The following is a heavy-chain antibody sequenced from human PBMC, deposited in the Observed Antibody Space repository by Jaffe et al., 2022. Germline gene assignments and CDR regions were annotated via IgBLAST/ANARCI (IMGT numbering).Heavy chain of an antibody. J-gene: IGHJ4*02. CDR3: VRHIRGGYSSTWGPFDY. V-gene: IGHV5-51*01. CDR1: GYSFTSNW. CDR2: IYPGDSDT. D-gene: IGHD6-13*01. Sequence: EVQLVQSGAEVKKPGESLKISCKGSGYSFTSNWIGWVRQMPGKGLEWMGIIYPGDSDTRYSPSFQGQVTISADKSISTAYLQWSSLKASDSAIYYCVRHIRGGYSSTWGPFDYWGQGTLVIVSS.